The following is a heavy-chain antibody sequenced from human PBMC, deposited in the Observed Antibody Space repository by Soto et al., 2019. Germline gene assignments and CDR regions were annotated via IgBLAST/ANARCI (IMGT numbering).Heavy chain of an antibody. Sequence: EVQLVESGGGLVKPGGSLSLTCAGSGFTFSSYSLHWVRQAPGAGLVWVSSISSRSRSIYYADSQEGRFTISRDNTKNSLYLQMNNLRAEDTAVYYCARDRGDYEGLVPSSFDHRGQGTLVTVSA. CDR3: ARDRGDYEGLVPSSFDH. V-gene: IGHV3-21*01. D-gene: IGHD4-17*01. J-gene: IGHJ4*02. CDR2: ISSRSRSI. CDR1: GFTFSSYS.